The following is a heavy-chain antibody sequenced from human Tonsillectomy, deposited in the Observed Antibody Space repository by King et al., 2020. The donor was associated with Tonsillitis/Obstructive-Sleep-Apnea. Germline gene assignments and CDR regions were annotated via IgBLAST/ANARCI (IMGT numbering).Heavy chain of an antibody. J-gene: IGHJ4*02. CDR3: AKEGSRVVPAAMGEYYSDY. V-gene: IGHV3-30*18. CDR2: ISFEGSKK. D-gene: IGHD2-2*01. CDR1: GFTFSSYG. Sequence: AQLVQSGGGVGQPGGSLRLSCADSGFTFSSYGMHSVREAPGKGLEWGAVISFEGSKKYYADSVQGCFTISRDNSKNTRYLQMNRLRAEDTAVYYCAKEGSRVVPAAMGEYYSDYWGQGTLVTVSS.